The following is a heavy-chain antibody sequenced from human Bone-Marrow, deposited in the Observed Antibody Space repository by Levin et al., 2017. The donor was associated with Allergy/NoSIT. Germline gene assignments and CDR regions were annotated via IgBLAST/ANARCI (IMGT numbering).Heavy chain of an antibody. D-gene: IGHD5-18*01. Sequence: LSLPCAASGFPFSSYWMHWVRQAPGKGLVWVSRINSDGSSTSYADSVKGRFTISRDNAKNTLYLQMNSLRAEDTAVYYCAREVTDGYGFDYWGQGTLVTVSS. J-gene: IGHJ4*02. CDR2: INSDGSST. CDR3: AREVTDGYGFDY. V-gene: IGHV3-74*01. CDR1: GFPFSSYW.